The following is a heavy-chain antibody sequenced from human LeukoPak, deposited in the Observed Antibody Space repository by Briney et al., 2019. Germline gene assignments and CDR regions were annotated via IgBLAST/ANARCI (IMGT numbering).Heavy chain of an antibody. CDR2: IKSKTDGGTT. Sequence: PGGSLRLSCAASGFTFSNAWMSWVRQAPGKGLEWVGRIKSKTDGGTTDYAAPVKGRFTISRDDSKNTLYLQMNSLKTEDTAVYYCTTGPDGETYYYDSSGYPNFDYWGQGTLVTVSS. CDR1: GFTFSNAW. D-gene: IGHD3-22*01. J-gene: IGHJ4*02. CDR3: TTGPDGETYYYDSSGYPNFDY. V-gene: IGHV3-15*01.